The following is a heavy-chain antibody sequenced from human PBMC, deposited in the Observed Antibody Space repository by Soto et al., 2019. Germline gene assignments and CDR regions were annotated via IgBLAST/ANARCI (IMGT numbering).Heavy chain of an antibody. CDR2: MYYNGNI. CDR3: ASGGNWFDP. CDR1: GGSISNYY. D-gene: IGHD3-16*01. Sequence: SETLSLTCNVSGGSISNYYWTWVRQSPEKGLEWIGYMYYNGNINYNPSLKSRVTISIDTSKNQFSLTLKSVTAADTAVYYCASGGNWFDPRGQGVLVTVSS. V-gene: IGHV4-59*01. J-gene: IGHJ5*02.